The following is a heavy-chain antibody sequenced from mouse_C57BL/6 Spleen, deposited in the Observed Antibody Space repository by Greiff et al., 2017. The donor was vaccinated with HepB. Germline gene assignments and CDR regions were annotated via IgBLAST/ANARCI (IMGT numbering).Heavy chain of an antibody. CDR1: GFTFSSYT. J-gene: IGHJ2*01. V-gene: IGHV5-9*01. CDR2: ISGGGGNT. CDR3: ARRDYGSSYFDY. Sequence: EVNLVDSGGGLVKPGGSLKLSCAASGFTFSSYTMSWVRQTPEKRLEWVATISGGGGNTYYPDSVKGRFTISRDNAKNTLYLQMSSLRSEDTALYYCARRDYGSSYFDYWGQGTTLTVSS. D-gene: IGHD1-1*01.